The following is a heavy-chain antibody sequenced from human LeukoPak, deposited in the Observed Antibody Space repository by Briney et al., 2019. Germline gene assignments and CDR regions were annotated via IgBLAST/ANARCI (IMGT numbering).Heavy chain of an antibody. D-gene: IGHD3-22*01. Sequence: GASVKVSCKASGYTFTSYDINWVRQATGQGLEWMGWMNPNSGNTGYALKFQGRVTMTRNTSISTAYMELSSLRSEDTAVYYCARGHHIYYDTPPDYWGQGTLVTVSS. J-gene: IGHJ4*02. CDR3: ARGHHIYYDTPPDY. CDR2: MNPNSGNT. CDR1: GYTFTSYD. V-gene: IGHV1-8*01.